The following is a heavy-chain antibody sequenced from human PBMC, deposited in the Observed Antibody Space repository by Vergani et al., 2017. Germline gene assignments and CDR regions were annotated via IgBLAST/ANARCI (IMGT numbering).Heavy chain of an antibody. D-gene: IGHD1-7*01. Sequence: VQLLESGGGVVQPGGSMRLSCSASGLTLSSYGVHWVRQAPGRGLESVTFTRPHEDGAFYSASVRGRFTVSRDNSKNTLYLEMNRLNVDDTAIYYCGKXQGTVVGTWWFDPWGQGTPVTVSS. V-gene: IGHV3-30*02. CDR1: GLTLSSYG. CDR3: GKXQGTVVGTWWFDP. J-gene: IGHJ5*02. CDR2: TRPHEDGA.